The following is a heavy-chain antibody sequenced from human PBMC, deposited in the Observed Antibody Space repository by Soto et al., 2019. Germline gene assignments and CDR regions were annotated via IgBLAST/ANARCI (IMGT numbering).Heavy chain of an antibody. CDR2: ISYDGSNK. J-gene: IGHJ6*02. V-gene: IGHV3-30*18. CDR3: AKVGGTGYDSSGDYDMGYYGMDV. D-gene: IGHD3-22*01. Sequence: PGGSLRLSCAASGFTFSSYGMHWVRQAPGKGLEWVAVISYDGSNKYYADSVKGRFTISRDNSKNTLYLQMNSLRAEDTAVYYCAKVGGTGYDSSGDYDMGYYGMDVWGQGTTVTVSS. CDR1: GFTFSSYG.